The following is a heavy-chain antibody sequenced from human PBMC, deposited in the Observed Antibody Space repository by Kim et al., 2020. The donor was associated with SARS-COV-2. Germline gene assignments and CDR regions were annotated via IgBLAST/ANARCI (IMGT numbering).Heavy chain of an antibody. Sequence: DSVKGRFTISRDNSKNTLYLQMSSLRAEDTAVYYCVKDDSSSWYSGAFDIWGQGTMVTVSS. CDR3: VKDDSSSWYSGAFDI. D-gene: IGHD6-13*01. J-gene: IGHJ3*02. V-gene: IGHV3-64D*09.